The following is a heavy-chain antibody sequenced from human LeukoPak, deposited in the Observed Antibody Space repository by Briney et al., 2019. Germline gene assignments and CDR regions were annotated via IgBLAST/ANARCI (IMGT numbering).Heavy chain of an antibody. CDR3: AKSAGLQLKYYFDY. D-gene: IGHD1-1*01. CDR2: ISGSGDNT. J-gene: IGHJ4*02. V-gene: IGHV3-23*01. Sequence: GGSLRLSCAASGFTFSNYAMSWVRQAPGKGLEWVSAISGSGDNTYYADSVKGRFTISRDNSKNTLYLQMNSLRAEDTAIYYCAKSAGLQLKYYFDYWGQGTLVTVSS. CDR1: GFTFSNYA.